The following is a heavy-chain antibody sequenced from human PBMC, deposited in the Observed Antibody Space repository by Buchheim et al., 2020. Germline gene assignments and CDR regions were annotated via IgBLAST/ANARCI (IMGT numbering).Heavy chain of an antibody. Sequence: EVQLVESGGGLIQPGGSLRLSCAASGFTVSSNYMSWVRQAPGKGLEWVSVIYSGGSIYYADSVKGRFTISRDNSKNTLYLQMNSLRAEDTAVYYCARDDCSSTSCYFVEWGQGTL. D-gene: IGHD2-2*01. CDR3: ARDDCSSTSCYFVE. J-gene: IGHJ4*02. CDR2: IYSGGSI. CDR1: GFTVSSNY. V-gene: IGHV3-53*01.